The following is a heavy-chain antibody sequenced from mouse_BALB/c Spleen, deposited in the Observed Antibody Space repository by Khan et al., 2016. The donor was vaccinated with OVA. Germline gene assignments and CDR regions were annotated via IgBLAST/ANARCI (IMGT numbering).Heavy chain of an antibody. V-gene: IGHV9-3*02. D-gene: IGHD1-1*01. CDR3: ARGNYYGSNSWLAY. CDR2: INTNTGEP. CDR1: GYTFTNYG. Sequence: QIQLVQSGPELKKPGETVKISCKASGYTFTNYGINWVKQAPGKGLKWMGWINTNTGEPTYAEEFKGRFAFSLETSASTAYLQLNNLKNEDTATYCCARGNYYGSNSWLAYWGQGTLVTVSA. J-gene: IGHJ3*01.